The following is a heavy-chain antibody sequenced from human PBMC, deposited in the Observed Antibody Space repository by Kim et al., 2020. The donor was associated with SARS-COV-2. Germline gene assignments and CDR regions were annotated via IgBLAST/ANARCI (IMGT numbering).Heavy chain of an antibody. CDR1: GYRFTHYW. V-gene: IGHV5-51*01. CDR3: ARLDGSPSTYFDF. Sequence: GESLKIPCKGSGYRFTHYWIGWVRQMPGKGLEWMGVIYPDDSDTRYSPSFQGQVTISADKSISTAYLQWSSLKASDTAMYYCARLDGSPSTYFDFWGQGSLVTVSS. J-gene: IGHJ4*02. CDR2: IYPDDSDT. D-gene: IGHD3-22*01.